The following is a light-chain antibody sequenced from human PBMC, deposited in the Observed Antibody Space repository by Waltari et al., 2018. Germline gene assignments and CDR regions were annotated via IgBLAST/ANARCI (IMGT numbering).Light chain of an antibody. CDR2: DAS. J-gene: IGKJ1*01. CDR1: QSITRNN. V-gene: IGKV3-20*01. Sequence: EIVLTQSPGTLSLSPGERATRPGRERQSITRNNLAWYQQIPGQAPRLLIYDASSRATGIPDRFSGSGSGTDFTLTVSRLEPADFAVYYCQQYGSSPWTFGQGTKVEIK. CDR3: QQYGSSPWT.